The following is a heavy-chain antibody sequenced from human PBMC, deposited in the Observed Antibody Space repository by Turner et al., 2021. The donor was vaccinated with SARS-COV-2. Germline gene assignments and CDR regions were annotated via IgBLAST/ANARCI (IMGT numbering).Heavy chain of an antibody. J-gene: IGHJ6*02. CDR1: GYTFTSYY. CDR3: ARDLTIVGATSLDYYDGMDV. V-gene: IGHV1-46*01. Sequence: QVQLVQSGAEVKKPGASVKVSCKASGYTFTSYYMQWVRQAPGQGLEWMGIINPSGGSTSYAQKFQGRVTMTRDTSTSTVYMEMSSLRSEDTAVYYCARDLTIVGATSLDYYDGMDVWGQGTTVTVSS. D-gene: IGHD1-26*01. CDR2: INPSGGST.